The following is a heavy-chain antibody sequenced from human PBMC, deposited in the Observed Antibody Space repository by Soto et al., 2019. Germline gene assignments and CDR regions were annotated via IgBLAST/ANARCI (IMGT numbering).Heavy chain of an antibody. CDR1: GFTFSSYG. CDR2: IWYDGSNK. J-gene: IGHJ3*02. CDR3: ARDYYDSSGYYSVRLGAFDI. Sequence: GGSLILSCAASGFTFSSYGMHWVRQAPGKGLEWVAVIWYDGSNKYYADSVKGRFTISRDNSKNTLYLQMNSLRAEDTAAYYCARDYYDSSGYYSVRLGAFDIWGQGTMVTVSS. D-gene: IGHD3-22*01. V-gene: IGHV3-33*01.